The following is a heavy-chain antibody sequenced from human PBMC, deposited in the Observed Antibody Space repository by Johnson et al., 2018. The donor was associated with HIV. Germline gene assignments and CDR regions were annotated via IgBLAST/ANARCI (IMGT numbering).Heavy chain of an antibody. J-gene: IGHJ3*01. D-gene: IGHD5-12*01. Sequence: VQLVESRGGLVQPGGSLRMSCVASGFTFSTYGMTWVRQAPGKGLEWVSAISGTGGTTYYADSVRGRFSISRDKSKDTLYLQMSSLRAEDTAVYYCAKGRGYDYDALDFWGQGTMVTVSS. CDR3: AKGRGYDYDALDF. V-gene: IGHV3-23*04. CDR1: GFTFSTYG. CDR2: ISGTGGTT.